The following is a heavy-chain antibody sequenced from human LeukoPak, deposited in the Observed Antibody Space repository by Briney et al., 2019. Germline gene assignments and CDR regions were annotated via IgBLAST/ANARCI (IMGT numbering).Heavy chain of an antibody. CDR2: TYYSGST. D-gene: IGHD6-13*01. CDR1: GGSFNSGY. J-gene: IGHJ4*02. CDR3: ARDGAGRSFYY. Sequence: SETLSLTCTVSGGSFNSGYWSWLRQPPGKGLEWIGCTYYSGSTNHDPSLKSRVTISIDTSKNLFSLRLSSVTAADTAIYYCARDGAGRSFYYWGQGTLVTVSS. V-gene: IGHV4-59*01.